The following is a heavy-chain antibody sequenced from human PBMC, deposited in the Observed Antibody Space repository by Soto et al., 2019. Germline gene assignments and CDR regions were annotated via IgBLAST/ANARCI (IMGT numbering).Heavy chain of an antibody. J-gene: IGHJ3*02. CDR3: ARFYCSGGSCYQGNAFDI. CDR1: GFTFSSYS. V-gene: IGHV3-48*01. D-gene: IGHD2-15*01. Sequence: PGGFLSVSCAASGFTFSSYSLNWLRQAPWKGLEWGSYISSSSTNIYYADYVKGRLHIHSDNDKNSLYLQMNSLRAEDTAVYYCARFYCSGGSCYQGNAFDIWGQGTMVTVSS. CDR2: ISSSSTNI.